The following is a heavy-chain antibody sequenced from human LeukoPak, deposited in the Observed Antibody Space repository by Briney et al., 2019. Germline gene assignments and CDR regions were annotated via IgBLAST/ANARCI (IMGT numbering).Heavy chain of an antibody. J-gene: IGHJ6*02. V-gene: IGHV5-51*01. Sequence: GAPLKISCQAFGSIFTSYGIGGVRTLPGKGGKWMGIIYPGSFVSRSSPSFQGPVPISADQSISTAYLQWSSLKASDTAMYYCARHGIIAAAVDGIDVWGQGTPVTVSS. CDR2: IYPGSFVS. CDR1: GSIFTSYG. D-gene: IGHD6-13*01. CDR3: ARHGIIAAAVDGIDV.